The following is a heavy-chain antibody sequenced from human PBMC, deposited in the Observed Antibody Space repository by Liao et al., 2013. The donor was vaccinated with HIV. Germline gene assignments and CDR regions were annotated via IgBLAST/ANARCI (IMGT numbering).Heavy chain of an antibody. V-gene: IGHV4-59*01. CDR1: GGSITDNF. J-gene: IGHJ5*02. D-gene: IGHD1-26*01. CDR3: AREVRIRSVVSRGTRLDP. Sequence: QVRLQESGPGLVKPSETLSLICTVSGGSITDNFWSWIRQSPGKRLEWIGLISSSGNTNYNPSLDGRVSISRDTSKNQLSLKVTSVTAADTAVYYCAREVRIRSVVSRGTRLDPWGQGTRVTVSS. CDR2: ISSSGNT.